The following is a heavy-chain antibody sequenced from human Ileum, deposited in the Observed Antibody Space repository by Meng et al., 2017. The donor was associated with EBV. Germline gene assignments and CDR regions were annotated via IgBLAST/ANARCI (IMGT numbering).Heavy chain of an antibody. Sequence: QVQLVGSGGGLCKPGGSLRLSCAASGFTFSDYYMSWIRQAPGKGLEWLSYITSSGHAVEYADSVKGRFTISRDNAKNSLYLQMNSLRAEDTAVYYCARENSGGFSGCDYWGQGTLVTVSS. D-gene: IGHD5-12*01. V-gene: IGHV3-11*01. CDR3: ARENSGGFSGCDY. J-gene: IGHJ4*02. CDR1: GFTFSDYY. CDR2: ITSSGHAV.